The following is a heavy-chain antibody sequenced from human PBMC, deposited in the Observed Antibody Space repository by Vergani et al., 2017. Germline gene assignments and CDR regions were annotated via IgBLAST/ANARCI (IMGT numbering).Heavy chain of an antibody. Sequence: QITLKESGPTLVKPTQTLTLTCTFSGFSLSTSGVGVGWIRQPPGKALEWLALIYWDDDKRYSPSLKSRLTITKDTSKNQVVLTMTNMDPVDTATYYCAHTERNWNYVSSVFDYWGQGTLVTVSS. CDR3: AHTERNWNYVSSVFDY. V-gene: IGHV2-5*02. D-gene: IGHD1-7*01. CDR2: IYWDDDK. CDR1: GFSLSTSGVG. J-gene: IGHJ4*02.